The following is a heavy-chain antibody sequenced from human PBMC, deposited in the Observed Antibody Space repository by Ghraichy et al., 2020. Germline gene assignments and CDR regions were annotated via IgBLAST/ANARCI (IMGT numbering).Heavy chain of an antibody. Sequence: GGSLRLSCTASGFTFDEYGMTWVRQPPGAGLEWVSNINWNGDTATYADSVKGRFTTSRDNGRNSLYLQMNSLRVEDTALYYCAKDRVWFGESPDYWGQGTLVSVSS. D-gene: IGHD3-10*01. J-gene: IGHJ4*02. V-gene: IGHV3-20*04. CDR1: GFTFDEYG. CDR2: INWNGDTA. CDR3: AKDRVWFGESPDY.